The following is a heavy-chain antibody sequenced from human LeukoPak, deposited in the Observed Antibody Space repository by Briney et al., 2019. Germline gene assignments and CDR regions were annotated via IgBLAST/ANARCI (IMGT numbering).Heavy chain of an antibody. CDR2: INPNSGVT. CDR3: ARGDIVVLPAGIPHNWFDP. V-gene: IGHV1-2*02. J-gene: IGHJ5*02. D-gene: IGHD2-2*02. Sequence: ASVKVSCKASGYTLTSYYMHWVRQAPGQGLEWLGWINPNSGVTDFAQKLQGRVTMTRDTSISTAYMELSRLRSDDTAVYYCARGDIVVLPAGIPHNWFDPWGQGTLVTVSS. CDR1: GYTLTSYY.